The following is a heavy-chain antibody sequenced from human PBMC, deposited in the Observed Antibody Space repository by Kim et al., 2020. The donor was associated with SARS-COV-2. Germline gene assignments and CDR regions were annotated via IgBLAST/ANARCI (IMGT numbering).Heavy chain of an antibody. V-gene: IGHV4-31*02. CDR2: GST. J-gene: IGHJ5*02. Sequence: GSTYYNPSLKRRVTISVETSKNQFSLKLSSVTAADTAVYYCAREWQGWFDPWGQGTLVTVSS. CDR3: AREWQGWFDP.